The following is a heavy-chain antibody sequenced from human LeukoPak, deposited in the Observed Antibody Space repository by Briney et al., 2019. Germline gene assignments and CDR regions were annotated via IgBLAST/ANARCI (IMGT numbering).Heavy chain of an antibody. J-gene: IGHJ4*02. CDR3: ASVEPDY. D-gene: IGHD1-14*01. V-gene: IGHV3-74*01. CDR1: GFTFSSYW. Sequence: GGSLRLSCAASGFTFSSYWMHWVRQAPGKGLVWVSRINTDGSSTNYADSVKGRFTISRDNAKNTVYLQMNSLRAEDTAAYYCASVEPDYWGQGTLVTVSS. CDR2: INTDGSST.